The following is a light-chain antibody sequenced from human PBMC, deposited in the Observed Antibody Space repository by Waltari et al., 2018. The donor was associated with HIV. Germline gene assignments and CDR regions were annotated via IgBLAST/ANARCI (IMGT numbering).Light chain of an antibody. CDR3: SSWDDSLFGVA. Sequence: QSVLTQPPSASGTPGQTVTISCSGSDSNLGTNTVNWYQQLPGRAPKLLIYANFQRRSGVPDRFSGSKSGTSASLAISGLQSEDEAFYYCSSWDDSLFGVAFGGGTKVTVL. CDR1: DSNLGTNT. J-gene: IGLJ2*01. V-gene: IGLV1-44*01. CDR2: ANF.